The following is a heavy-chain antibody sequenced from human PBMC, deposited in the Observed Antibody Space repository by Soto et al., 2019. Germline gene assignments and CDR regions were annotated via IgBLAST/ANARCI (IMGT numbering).Heavy chain of an antibody. D-gene: IGHD6-13*01. V-gene: IGHV1-69*13. CDR2: IIPIVGTG. CDR1: GGSFSSYA. J-gene: IGHJ6*02. Sequence: SVKISCKASGGSFSSYAISWVRQAPGQGLEWMGGIIPIVGTGNYAQNFQGRVTITADESTSTAYMELSSLRSEDTAMYYCARDLRAAGRPGMDVWGQGTKVTVSS. CDR3: ARDLRAAGRPGMDV.